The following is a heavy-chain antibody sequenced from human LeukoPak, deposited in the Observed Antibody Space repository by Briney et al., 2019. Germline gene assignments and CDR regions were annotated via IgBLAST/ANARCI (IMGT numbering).Heavy chain of an antibody. CDR1: GFTFRSYS. CDR3: ARAAYSSSPDY. CDR2: ITNSGSYI. J-gene: IGHJ4*02. Sequence: PGGSLRLSCAASGFTFRSYSMNWVRQAPGKGLEWVSSITNSGSYIYYADSLKGRFTISRDNAKNSLFLQMDSLTTEDTAVYYCARAAYSSSPDYWGQGTLVTVSS. V-gene: IGHV3-21*01. D-gene: IGHD6-13*01.